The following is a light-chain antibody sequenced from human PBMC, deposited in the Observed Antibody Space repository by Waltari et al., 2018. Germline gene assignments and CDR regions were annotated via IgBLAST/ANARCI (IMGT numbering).Light chain of an antibody. CDR3: QQYNTYSTYT. J-gene: IGKJ2*01. CDR2: STS. Sequence: DIQMTQSPSILSASVGDNVTITCRASQSIRTWLAWSQQKPGNAPKLLLYSTSHLETGVPSRFSGSRSGTECSLTISSLQPDDFATYYCQQYNTYSTYTFSQGTKLEIK. V-gene: IGKV1-5*03. CDR1: QSIRTW.